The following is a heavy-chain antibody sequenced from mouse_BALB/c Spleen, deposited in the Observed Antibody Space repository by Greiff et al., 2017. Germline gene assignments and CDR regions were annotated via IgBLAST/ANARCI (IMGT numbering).Heavy chain of an antibody. Sequence: QVQLQQPGAELVKPGASVKMSCKASGYTFTSYWMHWVKQRPGQGLEWIGTIDPSDSYTSYNQKFKGKATLTVDTSSSTAYMQLSSLTSEDSAVYYCTRSTMITTDFFFAYWGQGTLVTVSA. CDR3: TRSTMITTDFFFAY. V-gene: IGHV1S127*01. CDR1: GYTFTSYW. J-gene: IGHJ3*01. CDR2: IDPSDSYT. D-gene: IGHD2-4*01.